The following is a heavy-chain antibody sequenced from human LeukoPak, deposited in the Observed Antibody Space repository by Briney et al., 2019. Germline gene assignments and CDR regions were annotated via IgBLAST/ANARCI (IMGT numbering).Heavy chain of an antibody. CDR1: GYSISSGYY. D-gene: IGHD3-3*01. CDR3: ARKGVVSSVDV. CDR2: IYHSGST. Sequence: SETLSLTCTVSGYSISSGYYWDWIRQPPGKGLEWIGSIYHSGSTYYNPSLKSRVTISVDRSKNQFSLKLSSVTAADTAVYYCARKGVVSSVDVWGKGTTVTVSS. V-gene: IGHV4-38-2*02. J-gene: IGHJ6*04.